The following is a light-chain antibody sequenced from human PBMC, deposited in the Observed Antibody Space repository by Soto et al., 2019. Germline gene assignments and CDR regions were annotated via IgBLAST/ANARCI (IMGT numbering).Light chain of an antibody. CDR2: DVS. Sequence: QSALTQPPSASGSPGQSVAISCTGTSSDVGGYDYVSWYQQHPGKAPKLMIYDVSKRPSGVPDRFSGSKSGNTASLTVSGLQAEDEAVYYCSSYAGTYIVFGTG. V-gene: IGLV2-8*01. CDR3: SSYAGTYIV. J-gene: IGLJ1*01. CDR1: SSDVGGYDY.